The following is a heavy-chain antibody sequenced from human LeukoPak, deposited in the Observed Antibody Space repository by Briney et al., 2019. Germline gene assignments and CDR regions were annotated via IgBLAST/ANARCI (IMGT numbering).Heavy chain of an antibody. D-gene: IGHD6-6*01. CDR1: GGSISSYY. Sequence: SETLSLTRTVSGGSISSYYWSWIRQPPGKGLEWIGYIYYSGSTNYNPSLKSRVTISVDTSKNQFSLKLSSVTAADTAVYYCARSGSSSSAPYYYYGMDVWGQGTTVTVSS. CDR2: IYYSGST. J-gene: IGHJ6*02. CDR3: ARSGSSSSAPYYYYGMDV. V-gene: IGHV4-59*01.